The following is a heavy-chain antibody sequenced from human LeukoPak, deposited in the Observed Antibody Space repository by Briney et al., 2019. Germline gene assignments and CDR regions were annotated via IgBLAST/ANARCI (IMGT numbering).Heavy chain of an antibody. D-gene: IGHD3-22*01. CDR2: IDTSRST. V-gene: IGHV4-61*09. J-gene: IGHJ4*02. Sequence: TSETLSLTCTVSGGSISSGSYYWSRVRQPAGKGLEWIGHIDTSRSTNYNPSLESRVTISVDTSKNQFSLRLTSVTAADTAVYYCARETLTMINGNLFDYWGQGTLVTVSS. CDR1: GGSISSGSYY. CDR3: ARETLTMINGNLFDY.